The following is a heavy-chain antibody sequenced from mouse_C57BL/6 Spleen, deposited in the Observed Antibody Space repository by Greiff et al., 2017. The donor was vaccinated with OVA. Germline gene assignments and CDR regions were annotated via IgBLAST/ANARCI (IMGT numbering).Heavy chain of an antibody. V-gene: IGHV1-15*01. CDR2: IDPETGGP. Sequence: VKLMESGAELVRPGASVTLSCKASGYTFTDYEMHWVKQTPVHGLEWIGAIDPETGGPAYNQKFKGKAILTADKSSSTAYMELRSLTSEDSAVYYCTRRAYYSNHWGQGTLVTVSA. D-gene: IGHD2-5*01. CDR3: TRRAYYSNH. CDR1: GYTFTDYE. J-gene: IGHJ3*01.